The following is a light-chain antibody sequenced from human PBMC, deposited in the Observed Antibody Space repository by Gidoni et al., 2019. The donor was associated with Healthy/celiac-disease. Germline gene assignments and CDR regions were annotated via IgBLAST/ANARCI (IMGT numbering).Light chain of an antibody. Sequence: DIQLTQSPSFLSASVGDRVTITCRASQGISSYLAWYQQKPGKAPHLLIYAASTLQSGVPSRFSGSGSGTEFTLTISSLQPEDFATYYCQQLNSYLFTFGPGTKVDIK. J-gene: IGKJ3*01. CDR3: QQLNSYLFT. CDR2: AAS. CDR1: QGISSY. V-gene: IGKV1-9*01.